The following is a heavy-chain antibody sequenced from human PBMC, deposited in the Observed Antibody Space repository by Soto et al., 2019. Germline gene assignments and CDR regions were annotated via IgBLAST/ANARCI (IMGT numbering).Heavy chain of an antibody. V-gene: IGHV1-18*01. CDR2: ISAFNGNT. J-gene: IGHJ6*03. Sequence: ASVKVSCKASGYSFTNYGVTWVRQAPGQGLEWMGWISAFNGNTHYAQNLQGRVTMTTDASTSTAYMELRSLRSDDTAVYYCARDRGVAPPVAGNTHYYYFMDVWGKGTSVTVSS. D-gene: IGHD6-19*01. CDR3: ARDRGVAPPVAGNTHYYYFMDV. CDR1: GYSFTNYG.